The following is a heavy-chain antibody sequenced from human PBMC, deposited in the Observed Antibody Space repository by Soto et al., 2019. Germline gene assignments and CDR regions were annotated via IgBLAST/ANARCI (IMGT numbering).Heavy chain of an antibody. V-gene: IGHV1-69*01. CDR2: IIPIFGTG. Sequence: QVQLVQSGAEVKKPGSSVKVACKASGGIFSNYVLNWVRQAPGQGLEWMGGIIPIFGTGNYAQKFQGRVTSTAAESTTTASRELRGLRSEATAVYYCARRYYNSSGYFDYWGQGTLVTVSS. CDR3: ARRYYNSSGYFDY. J-gene: IGHJ4*02. CDR1: GGIFSNYV. D-gene: IGHD3-22*01.